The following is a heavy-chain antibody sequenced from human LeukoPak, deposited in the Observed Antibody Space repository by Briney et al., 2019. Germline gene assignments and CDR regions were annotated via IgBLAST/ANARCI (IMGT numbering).Heavy chain of an antibody. CDR2: INPNSGGT. CDR1: GYTFTGYY. Sequence: GASVKVSCKASGYTFTGYYMHLVRQAPGQGLDCMGCINPNSGGTNYAQKFQGRVTMTRDTSISTAYMELSRLRSDDTAVYYCASLRGGYSSSWYPFDYWGQGTLVTVSS. J-gene: IGHJ4*02. CDR3: ASLRGGYSSSWYPFDY. V-gene: IGHV1-2*02. D-gene: IGHD6-13*01.